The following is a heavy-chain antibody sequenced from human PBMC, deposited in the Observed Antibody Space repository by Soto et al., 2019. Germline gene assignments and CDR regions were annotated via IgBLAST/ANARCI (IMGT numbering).Heavy chain of an antibody. CDR2: ISAYNGNT. Sequence: ASVKVSCKASGYTFTSYGISWVRQAPGQGLEWMGWISAYNGNTNYAQKLQGRVTTTTDTSTSTAYMELRSLRSDDTAVYYCARVPDWNSYYYYMDVWGKGTTVTVSS. D-gene: IGHD1-1*01. V-gene: IGHV1-18*01. J-gene: IGHJ6*03. CDR1: GYTFTSYG. CDR3: ARVPDWNSYYYYMDV.